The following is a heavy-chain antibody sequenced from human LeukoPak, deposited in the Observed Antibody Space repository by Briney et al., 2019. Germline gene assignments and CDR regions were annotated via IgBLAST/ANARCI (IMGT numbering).Heavy chain of an antibody. CDR3: AREVGGSEDY. V-gene: IGHV4-39*07. Sequence: SETLSLTCTDSGGSISSSSYYWGWIRQPPGKGLEWIGSIYYSGSTYYNPSLKSRVTISVDTSKNQFSLKLSSVTAADTAVYYCAREVGGSEDYWGQGTLVTVSS. CDR1: GGSISSSSYY. J-gene: IGHJ4*02. CDR2: IYYSGST. D-gene: IGHD3-16*01.